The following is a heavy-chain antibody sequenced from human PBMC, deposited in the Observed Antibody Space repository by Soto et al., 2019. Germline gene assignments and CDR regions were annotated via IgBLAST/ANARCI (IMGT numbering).Heavy chain of an antibody. V-gene: IGHV4-34*01. Sequence: SETLSLTCAVYGGSFSGYYWSWIRQPPGKGLEWIGEINHSGSTNYNPSLKSRVTISVDTSKNQFSLKLSSVTAADTAVYYCARDNYYGDYITGGYGMDVWGQGTTDTVSS. CDR1: GGSFSGYY. D-gene: IGHD4-17*01. CDR3: ARDNYYGDYITGGYGMDV. J-gene: IGHJ6*02. CDR2: INHSGST.